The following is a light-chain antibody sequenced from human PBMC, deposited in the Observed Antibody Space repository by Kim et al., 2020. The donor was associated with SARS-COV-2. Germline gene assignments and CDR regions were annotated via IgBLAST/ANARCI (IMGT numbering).Light chain of an antibody. J-gene: IGKJ1*01. CDR3: QQYNNWPRT. CDR1: QSIDSN. V-gene: IGKV3-15*01. Sequence: VSPGDTATLSCRASQSIDSNLAWYQQKPGQAPRLLIFGASSKATSIPGRFSGSGSGTEFTLTISGLQSEDFADYYCQQYNNWPRTFGQGTKVDIK. CDR2: GAS.